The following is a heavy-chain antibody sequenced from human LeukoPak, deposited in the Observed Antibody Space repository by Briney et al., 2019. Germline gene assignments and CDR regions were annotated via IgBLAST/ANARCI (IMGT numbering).Heavy chain of an antibody. CDR3: ARRAGAYSHPYDY. CDR1: GFTFSNYA. CDR2: ISVGGTTT. V-gene: IGHV3-23*01. Sequence: PGGSLRLSCVASGFTFSNYAMSWIRQAPGKGLEWVSSISVGGTTTYYADSVKGRFSISRDNSENTLYLQMNSLRAEDTAVYYCARRAGAYSHPYDYWGQGTLVTVSS. J-gene: IGHJ4*02. D-gene: IGHD4/OR15-4a*01.